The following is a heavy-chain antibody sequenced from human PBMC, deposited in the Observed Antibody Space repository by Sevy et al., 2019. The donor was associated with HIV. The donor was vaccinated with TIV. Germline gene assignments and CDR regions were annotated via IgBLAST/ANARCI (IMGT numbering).Heavy chain of an antibody. J-gene: IGHJ4*02. V-gene: IGHV3-30*04. CDR1: GFTFSSYV. Sequence: GGSLRLSCAASGFTFSSYVMHWVRQAPGKGLERVALIWDDGSDKYYADSVKGRFTISRDNSKNMLYLQMNSLRPEDTAVYYCARDLVGATSDWGQGTLVTVSS. D-gene: IGHD1-26*01. CDR2: IWDDGSDK. CDR3: ARDLVGATSD.